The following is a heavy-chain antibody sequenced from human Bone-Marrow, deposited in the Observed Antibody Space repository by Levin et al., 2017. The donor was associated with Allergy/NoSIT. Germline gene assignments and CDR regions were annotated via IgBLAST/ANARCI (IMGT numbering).Heavy chain of an antibody. D-gene: IGHD3-22*01. Sequence: ESLKISCVDSTFPFRKSAMSWVRQAPGKGLEWISAISETGGNTHYADSVKGRFTISRDNSKNTLYLQMNSLRAEDSAKYYCAKDWRFYDTPGHYGYFDSWGQGTLVSVSS. J-gene: IGHJ5*01. V-gene: IGHV3-23*01. CDR1: TFPFRKSA. CDR2: ISETGGNT. CDR3: AKDWRFYDTPGHYGYFDS.